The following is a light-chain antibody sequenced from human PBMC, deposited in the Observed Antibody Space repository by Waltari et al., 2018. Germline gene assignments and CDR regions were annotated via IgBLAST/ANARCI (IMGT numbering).Light chain of an antibody. CDR2: DVS. CDR1: SSDIGGYNY. Sequence: QAALTQPPSVSGSPGQSVTISCTGTSSDIGGYNYVSWYQQHPGKAPKLMIYDVSKRPSGVSDRFSCSKSGNTASLTISWLQAEDEADYYCSSYAGSNTGLFGGGTRLTVL. CDR3: SSYAGSNTGL. V-gene: IGLV2-11*01. J-gene: IGLJ2*01.